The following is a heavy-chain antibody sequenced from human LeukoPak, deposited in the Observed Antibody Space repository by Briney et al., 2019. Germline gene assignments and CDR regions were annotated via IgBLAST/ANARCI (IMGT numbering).Heavy chain of an antibody. V-gene: IGHV3-30*18. CDR2: ISYDGSNK. CDR3: AKGSRGYCSGGSCYDYYYYGMDV. Sequence: QSGGSLRLSCAASGFTFSSYGMHWVRQAPGKGLEWVAVISYDGSNKYYADSVKGRFTISRDNSKNTLYLQMNSLRAEDTAVYYCAKGSRGYCSGGSCYDYYYYGMDVWGQGTTVTVSS. J-gene: IGHJ6*02. D-gene: IGHD2-15*01. CDR1: GFTFSSYG.